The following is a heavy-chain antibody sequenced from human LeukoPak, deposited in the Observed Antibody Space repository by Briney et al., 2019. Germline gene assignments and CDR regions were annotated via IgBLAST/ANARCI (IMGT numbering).Heavy chain of an antibody. Sequence: GGSLRLSCAASGFTFSSYAMSWVRQAPGKGLEWVSTISGSGASTYYADSVKGRYTISRDNSKNTLYLQMNSLRAEDTAVYYCAKDREYYGSGSIGWGQGTLVTVSS. V-gene: IGHV3-23*01. CDR1: GFTFSSYA. CDR3: AKDREYYGSGSIG. J-gene: IGHJ4*02. D-gene: IGHD3-10*01. CDR2: ISGSGAST.